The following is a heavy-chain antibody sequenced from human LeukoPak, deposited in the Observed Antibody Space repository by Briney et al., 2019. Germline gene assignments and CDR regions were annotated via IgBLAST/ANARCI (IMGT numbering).Heavy chain of an antibody. D-gene: IGHD7-27*01. CDR1: GGSISSYY. CDR3: ARHSQHSRDLGSARNFDY. Sequence: KPSETLSLTCTVSGGSISSYYWSWIRQPPGKGLEWTGYISYSGSTNYNPSLNSRVTISVDTSRNLFSLRLTSVTAADTAVYYCARHSQHSRDLGSARNFDYWGQGTLVTVSS. CDR2: ISYSGST. J-gene: IGHJ4*02. V-gene: IGHV4-59*08.